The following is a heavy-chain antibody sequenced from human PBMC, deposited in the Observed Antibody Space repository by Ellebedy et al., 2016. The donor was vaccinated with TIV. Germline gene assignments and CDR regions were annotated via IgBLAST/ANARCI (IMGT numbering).Heavy chain of an antibody. CDR3: AKGSFPFGDKSERIYSFQY. CDR2: GYT. V-gene: IGHV3-23*01. D-gene: IGHD3-10*01. J-gene: IGHJ4*02. Sequence: PGGSLRLSCVASGFTFNSFAMSWVRQAPGKGLEWVGGYTNYADSVKGRFTISTHNSRNTLYLQMTNLRTEDTAVYYCAKGSFPFGDKSERIYSFQYWGQGTLVTVSS. CDR1: GFTFNSFA.